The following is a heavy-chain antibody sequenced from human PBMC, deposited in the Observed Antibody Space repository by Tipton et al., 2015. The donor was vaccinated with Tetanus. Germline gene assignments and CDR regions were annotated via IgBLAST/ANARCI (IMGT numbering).Heavy chain of an antibody. CDR1: GGFSSGDYY. V-gene: IGHV4-31*03. J-gene: IGHJ3*01. D-gene: IGHD1-20*01. Sequence: TLSLTCTVSGGFSSGDYYWSWIRQHPGKGLEWIAYINYSGSTYYNPSLESRLTVSLDTSEQHFSLNLNSVTASDTAMYYCARRRYTWNRGGFDLWGQGTMVTVSS. CDR2: INYSGST. CDR3: ARRRYTWNRGGFDL.